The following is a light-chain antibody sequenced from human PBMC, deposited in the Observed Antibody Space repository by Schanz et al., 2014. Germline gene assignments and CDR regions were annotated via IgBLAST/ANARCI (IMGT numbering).Light chain of an antibody. J-gene: IGLJ2*01. CDR1: SSNIGAGYD. CDR3: SSYAGSSIFVI. V-gene: IGLV1-40*01. Sequence: QSVLTQPPSMSGAPGQRVTISCTGSSSNIGAGYDVHWYQQLPGTAPKLLIYANSNRPSGVPDRFSGSKSGASASLAITGLQAEDEADYFCSSYAGSSIFVIFGGGTKLTVL. CDR2: ANS.